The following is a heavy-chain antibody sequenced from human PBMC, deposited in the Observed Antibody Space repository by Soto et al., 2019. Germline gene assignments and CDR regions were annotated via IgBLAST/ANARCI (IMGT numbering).Heavy chain of an antibody. V-gene: IGHV4-39*07. D-gene: IGHD5-18*01. CDR3: ASGFCPLLRYNYFDL. J-gene: IGHJ4*02. CDR2: IHYSGRT. Sequence: SETLSLTCTVSGGSITGAYYYWGWIRQSPGKGLEYIGSIHYSGRTYYNPSLQGRVTVSVDTSKNQFSLSLSSVTAADTAVYFCASGFCPLLRYNYFDLWGQGTLVTVSS. CDR1: GGSITGAYYY.